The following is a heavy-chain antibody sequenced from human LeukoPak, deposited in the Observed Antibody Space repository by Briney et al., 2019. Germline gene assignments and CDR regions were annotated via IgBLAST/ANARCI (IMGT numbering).Heavy chain of an antibody. D-gene: IGHD5-18*01. J-gene: IGHJ4*02. Sequence: GESLKISCRGSGYSFTTYWFGWVRQMPGKGLEWMGIIYPGDSDTRYSPSFQGQVTISADKSISTAYLQWSSLKASDTAMYYCARRDTAMVRDDYWGQGTLVTVSS. V-gene: IGHV5-51*01. CDR3: ARRDTAMVRDDY. CDR2: IYPGDSDT. CDR1: GYSFTTYW.